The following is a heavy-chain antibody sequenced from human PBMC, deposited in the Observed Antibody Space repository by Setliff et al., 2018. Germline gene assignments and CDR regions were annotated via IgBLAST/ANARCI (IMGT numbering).Heavy chain of an antibody. D-gene: IGHD3-10*01. Sequence: ASVKVSCKTSPYSFSGYYIHWVRQAPGQGLEWMGWINTNSGDTRYAQKFRGRVTMTRDTSISTAYMELSRLRSDDTAVYYCARTKGFVDGYLDPWGQGTLVTVSS. CDR2: INTNSGDT. CDR3: ARTKGFVDGYLDP. J-gene: IGHJ5*02. CDR1: PYSFSGYY. V-gene: IGHV1-2*02.